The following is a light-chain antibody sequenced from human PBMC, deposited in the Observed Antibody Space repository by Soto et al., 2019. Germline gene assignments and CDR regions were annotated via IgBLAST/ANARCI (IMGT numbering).Light chain of an antibody. V-gene: IGKV1-5*01. Sequence: DIQMTQSPSTLSASVGDTVAITCRASQRISGWLAWHQQKPGKAPKLLIYEASTLQSGVPSRFSGSGSGTEFTLTISGLLPEDFATYHCQQLNTLPFTFGQGTRLEIK. CDR2: EAS. CDR1: QRISGW. CDR3: QQLNTLPFT. J-gene: IGKJ5*01.